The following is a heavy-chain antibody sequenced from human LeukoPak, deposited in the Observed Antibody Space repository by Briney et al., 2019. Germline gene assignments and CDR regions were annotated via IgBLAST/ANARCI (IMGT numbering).Heavy chain of an antibody. V-gene: IGHV1-69*16. D-gene: IGHD5-24*01. J-gene: IGHJ4*02. CDR2: IFAIIDIT. Sequence: SLTVSRKASVDAFSSCSGCWERQATSQWVEWLGGIFAIIDITNYAQKFQGRVTITTDESTSTAYMELSSLRSEDTAVYYCAREGDGYNFGYWGQGTLVTVSS. CDR1: VDAFSSCS. CDR3: AREGDGYNFGY.